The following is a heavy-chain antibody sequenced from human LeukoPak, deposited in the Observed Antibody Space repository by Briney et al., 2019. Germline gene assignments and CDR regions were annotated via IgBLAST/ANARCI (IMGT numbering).Heavy chain of an antibody. Sequence: GGSLTLSCAASGFTFSSGSMSWVRQAPGKGLEWVSIISSAGTTYYADSVKGRFTISRDNSKNTVYLQVNSLRDEDTAVYYCARDLEAATTYYFDYWGQGTMVTVSS. V-gene: IGHV3-66*01. J-gene: IGHJ4*02. CDR1: GFTFSSGS. CDR3: ARDLEAATTYYFDY. CDR2: ISSAGTT. D-gene: IGHD6-13*01.